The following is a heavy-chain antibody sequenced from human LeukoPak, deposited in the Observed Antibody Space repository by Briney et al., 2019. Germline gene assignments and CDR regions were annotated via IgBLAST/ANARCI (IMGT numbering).Heavy chain of an antibody. V-gene: IGHV4-59*01. CDR3: ARDHGYSYGSNGYAFDI. Sequence: SETLSLTCTVSGGSISSYYWSWIRQPPGKGLEWIGYIYYSGSTNYNPCLKSRVTISVDTSKNQFSLKLSSVTAADTAVYYCARDHGYSYGSNGYAFDIWGQGTMVTVSS. CDR2: IYYSGST. CDR1: GGSISSYY. D-gene: IGHD5-18*01. J-gene: IGHJ3*02.